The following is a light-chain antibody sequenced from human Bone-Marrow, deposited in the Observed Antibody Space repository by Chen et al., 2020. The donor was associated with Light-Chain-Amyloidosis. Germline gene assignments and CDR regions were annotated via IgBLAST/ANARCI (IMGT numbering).Light chain of an antibody. CDR1: DLPTKY. J-gene: IGLJ2*01. Sequence: SYELTRPPSVSVSPGQTARITCSGDDLPTKYAYWYQQKPGQAPVLVIHRDTERPSGISERFSGSSSGTTAPLTISGVQAEDEADSHCQSADSSGTYEVIFGGGTKLTVL. CDR3: QSADSSGTYEVI. V-gene: IGLV3-25*03. CDR2: RDT.